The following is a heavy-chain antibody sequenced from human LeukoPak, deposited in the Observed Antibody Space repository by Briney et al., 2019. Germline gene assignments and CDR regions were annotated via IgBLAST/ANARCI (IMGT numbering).Heavy chain of an antibody. Sequence: GGSLRLSCAASGFTFSSYEMNWVRQTPGKGLEWVSYINSGGSTLYYADSVKGRFTISRDNAKNSLYLQMNSLRAEDTAVYYCARIHNLGILAHFDYWGQGTLVTVSS. CDR2: INSGGSTL. D-gene: IGHD1-1*01. CDR3: ARIHNLGILAHFDY. CDR1: GFTFSSYE. V-gene: IGHV3-48*03. J-gene: IGHJ4*02.